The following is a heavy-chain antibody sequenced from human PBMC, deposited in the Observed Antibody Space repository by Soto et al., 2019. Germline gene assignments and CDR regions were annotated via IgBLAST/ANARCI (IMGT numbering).Heavy chain of an antibody. CDR2: IMTIFNTA. CDR3: ARSRCPNGVCDSHSPGLDV. Sequence: QVQLVQSGAEVKKPGSSVKVSCEASGGTFRNYAISWVRQAPGQGLEWIGGIMTIFNTATYALNFHGRVTITADDSATTAYMELSSLRSDDTAVYYCARSRCPNGVCDSHSPGLDVWGPGTTVTVSS. CDR1: GGTFRNYA. V-gene: IGHV1-69*01. J-gene: IGHJ6*02. D-gene: IGHD2-8*01.